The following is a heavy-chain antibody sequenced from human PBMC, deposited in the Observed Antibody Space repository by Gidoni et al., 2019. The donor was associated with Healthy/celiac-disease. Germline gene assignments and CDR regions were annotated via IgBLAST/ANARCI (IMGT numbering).Heavy chain of an antibody. CDR3: ARGPHRRIAVAGRVPAPGYYYGMDV. D-gene: IGHD6-19*01. CDR2: LNHSGST. V-gene: IGHV4-34*01. J-gene: IGHJ6*02. CDR1: GGSFSGYY. Sequence: QVQLQQWGAGLLKPSETLSLTCAVYGGSFSGYYWSWIRQPPGKGLEWIGELNHSGSTNYNPSLKSRVTISVDTSKNQFSLKLSSVTAADTAVYYCARGPHRRIAVAGRVPAPGYYYGMDVWGQGTTVTVSS.